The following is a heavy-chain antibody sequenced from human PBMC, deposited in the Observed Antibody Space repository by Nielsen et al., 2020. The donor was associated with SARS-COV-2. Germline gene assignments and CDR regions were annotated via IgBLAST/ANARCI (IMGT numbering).Heavy chain of an antibody. CDR2: ISYDGSNK. Sequence: SLKISCAASGFTFSSYAMHWVRQAPGKGLEWVAVISYDGSNKYYADSVKGRFTISRDNSKNTLYLQMNSLRAEDTAVYYCARVNWMATVSWGQGTLVTVSS. CDR3: ARVNWMATVS. V-gene: IGHV3-30-3*01. D-gene: IGHD5-24*01. CDR1: GFTFSSYA. J-gene: IGHJ4*02.